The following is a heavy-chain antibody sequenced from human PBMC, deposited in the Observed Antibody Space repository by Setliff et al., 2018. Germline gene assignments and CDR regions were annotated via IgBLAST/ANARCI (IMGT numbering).Heavy chain of an antibody. CDR3: ARARGYSYGPFDY. J-gene: IGHJ4*02. CDR1: GFTFSSYA. V-gene: IGHV3-48*03. CDR2: ISSSGITI. D-gene: IGHD5-18*01. Sequence: LRLSCAASGFTFSSYAMSWVRQAPGKGLEWVSYISSSGITIYYADSVKGRFTISRDNAKNSLYLQMNSLRAEDTAVYSCARARGYSYGPFDYWGQGTLVTVSS.